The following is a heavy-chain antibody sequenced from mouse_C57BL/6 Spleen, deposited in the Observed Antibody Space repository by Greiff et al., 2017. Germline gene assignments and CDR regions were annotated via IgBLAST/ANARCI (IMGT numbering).Heavy chain of an antibody. Sequence: QVQLQQPGAELVKPGASVKLSCKASGYTFTSYWMHWVKQRPGQGLEWIGMIHPNSGSTNYNEKFKSKATLTVDKSSSTAYMQLSSLTSEDSAVYYFARSYGTDVGYAMDYWGQGTSVTVSS. D-gene: IGHD2-1*01. J-gene: IGHJ4*01. CDR3: ARSYGTDVGYAMDY. CDR2: IHPNSGST. CDR1: GYTFTSYW. V-gene: IGHV1-64*01.